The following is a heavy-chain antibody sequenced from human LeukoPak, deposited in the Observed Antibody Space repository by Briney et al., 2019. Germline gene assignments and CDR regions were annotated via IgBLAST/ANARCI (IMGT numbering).Heavy chain of an antibody. CDR3: ARAYGDYSWSGGMDV. J-gene: IGHJ6*02. CDR2: IIPIFGTA. D-gene: IGHD4-17*01. CDR1: GGTFSSYG. V-gene: IGHV1-69*01. Sequence: GASVNVSCKASGGTFSSYGISWVRQAPGQGLEWMGGIIPIFGTANYAQKFQGRVTITADESTSTGYMELSSLRSEDTAVYYCARAYGDYSWSGGMDVWGQGTTVTVS.